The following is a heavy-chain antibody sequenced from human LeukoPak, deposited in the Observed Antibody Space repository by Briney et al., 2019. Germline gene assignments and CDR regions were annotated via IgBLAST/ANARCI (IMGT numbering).Heavy chain of an antibody. CDR1: GFTFSSYA. Sequence: GGPLRLSCAASGFTFSSYAMSWVRQAPGKGLEWVSAISGSGGSTYYADSVKGRFTISRDNSKNTLYLQMNSLRAEDTAVYYCAKLGYYYGSGSYYTRDYWGQGTLVTVSS. D-gene: IGHD3-10*01. V-gene: IGHV3-23*01. CDR2: ISGSGGST. CDR3: AKLGYYYGSGSYYTRDY. J-gene: IGHJ4*02.